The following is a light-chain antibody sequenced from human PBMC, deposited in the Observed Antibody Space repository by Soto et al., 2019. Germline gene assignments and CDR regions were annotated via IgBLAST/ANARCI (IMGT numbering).Light chain of an antibody. CDR3: QQYDGSPLT. CDR1: QSVSSTY. Sequence: EIVLTQSPGTLSLSPGDRATLSCRASQSVSSTYLAWYQQKPGQAHRLLIYAASSMAPGIPDRFSGSGSGTDFTLTISRLGPEDFAVYFCQQYDGSPLTFGGGTKVEIK. V-gene: IGKV3-20*01. J-gene: IGKJ4*01. CDR2: AAS.